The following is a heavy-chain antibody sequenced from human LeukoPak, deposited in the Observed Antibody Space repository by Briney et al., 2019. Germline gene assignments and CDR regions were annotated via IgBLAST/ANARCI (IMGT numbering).Heavy chain of an antibody. CDR2: INHSGST. Sequence: SETLSLTCAVHGGSFSGYYWSWIRQPPGKGLEWIGEINHSGSTNYNPSLKSRVTISVDTSKNQFSLKLSSVTAADTAVYYCARVIGLGPYDAFDIWGQGTMVTVSS. J-gene: IGHJ3*02. CDR3: ARVIGLGPYDAFDI. CDR1: GGSFSGYY. D-gene: IGHD2-21*01. V-gene: IGHV4-34*01.